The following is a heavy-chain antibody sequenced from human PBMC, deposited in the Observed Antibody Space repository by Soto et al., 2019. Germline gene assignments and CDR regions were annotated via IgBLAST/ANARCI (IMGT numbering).Heavy chain of an antibody. D-gene: IGHD2-21*02. CDR3: ARVGDMTEKD. Sequence: QVQLVESGGGLVKPGESLRLSCAASGFTFSDHYVTWIRQAPGKGLEWVSYIRSSGRTIYYADSVKGRFTISRDNAENSLYLQMNSLRAEDTAVYYCARVGDMTEKDWGQGTLVTVSS. CDR1: GFTFSDHY. CDR2: IRSSGRTI. V-gene: IGHV3-11*01. J-gene: IGHJ4*02.